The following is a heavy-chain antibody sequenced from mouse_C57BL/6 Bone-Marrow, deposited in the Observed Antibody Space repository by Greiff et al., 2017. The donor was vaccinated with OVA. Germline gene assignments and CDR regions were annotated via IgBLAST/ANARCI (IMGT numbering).Heavy chain of an antibody. J-gene: IGHJ3*01. D-gene: IGHD2-1*01. CDR1: GFNIKDYY. V-gene: IGHV14-1*01. CDR2: IDPEDGDT. Sequence: VQLQQSGAELVRPGASVKLSCTASGFNIKDYYMHWVKQRPEQGLEWIGTIDPEDGDTEYAPKFQGKATMTADTSSNTAYLQLSSLTSEDTAVYYCTTHGNYSWCAYWGQGTLVTVSA. CDR3: TTHGNYSWCAY.